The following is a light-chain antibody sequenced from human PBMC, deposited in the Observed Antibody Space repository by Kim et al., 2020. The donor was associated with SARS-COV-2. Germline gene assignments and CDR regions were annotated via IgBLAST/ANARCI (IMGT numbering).Light chain of an antibody. V-gene: IGLV2-8*01. J-gene: IGLJ1*01. Sequence: GQSVTMSCTGTSSDVSRYNNVTWYKQHPGKAPKVMIYEVNKRPSGVPDRFSGSESGSTASLTVSGLQTEDEADYYCSSYTGTNNYVFGTGTKVTV. CDR3: SSYTGTNNYV. CDR1: SSDVSRYNN. CDR2: EVN.